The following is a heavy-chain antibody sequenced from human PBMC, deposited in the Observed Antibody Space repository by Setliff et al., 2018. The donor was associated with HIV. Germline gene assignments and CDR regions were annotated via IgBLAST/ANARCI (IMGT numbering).Heavy chain of an antibody. D-gene: IGHD6-19*01. CDR2: ISPHIGHT. J-gene: IGHJ6*02. CDR3: ARLGSGWSDSYYYAMDV. Sequence: ASVKVSCKASGYTFTNYGISWVRQAPGHGLEWMGWISPHIGHTNYAQTFQGRVTMTVDTSTSRAYMEVRSLRSDDTAVYFCARLGSGWSDSYYYAMDVWGQGTTVTVS. CDR1: GYTFTNYG. V-gene: IGHV1-18*01.